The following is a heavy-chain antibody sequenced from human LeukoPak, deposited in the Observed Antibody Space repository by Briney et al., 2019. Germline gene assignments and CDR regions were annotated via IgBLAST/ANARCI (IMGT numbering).Heavy chain of an antibody. CDR1: GYTFTSYG. V-gene: IGHV1-18*01. Sequence: GASVKVSCKASGYTFTSYGISWVRQAPGQGLEWMGWISAYNGNTNYAQKLQGRVTMTTDTSTSTAYMELRSLRSDDTAVYYCAREPVLLWFGDPSEWYFDLWGRGTLVTVSS. D-gene: IGHD3-10*01. CDR2: ISAYNGNT. CDR3: AREPVLLWFGDPSEWYFDL. J-gene: IGHJ2*01.